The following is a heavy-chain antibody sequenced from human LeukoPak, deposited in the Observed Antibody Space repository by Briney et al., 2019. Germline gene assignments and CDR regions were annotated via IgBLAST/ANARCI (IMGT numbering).Heavy chain of an antibody. V-gene: IGHV3-73*01. CDR2: IRSKANSYAT. D-gene: IGHD6-13*01. CDR1: GFTFSGSA. J-gene: IGHJ6*03. CDR3: TRQEERSWGSSWYYYYYYYMDV. Sequence: PGGSLRLSCAASGFTFSGSAMHWVRQASGKGLEWVGRIRSKANSYATAYAASVKGRFTISRDDSKNTAYLQMNSLKTEDTAVYYCTRQEERSWGSSWYYYYYYYMDVWGKGTTVTVSS.